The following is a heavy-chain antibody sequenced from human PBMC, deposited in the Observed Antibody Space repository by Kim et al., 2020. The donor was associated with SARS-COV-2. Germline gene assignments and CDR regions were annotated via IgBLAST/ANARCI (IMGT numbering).Heavy chain of an antibody. CDR3: AKPGEPHRDSFDS. CDR1: GFTFEDYG. V-gene: IGHV3-20*01. CDR2: INWNGGRT. J-gene: IGHJ4*02. Sequence: GGSLRLSCTVSGFTFEDYGMSWVRQAPGKGLEWVSDINWNGGRTGYADFVRGRFTISRDNAKKSLYLQMDSLRAEDTALYHCAKPGEPHRDSFDSWGQGT. D-gene: IGHD3-16*01.